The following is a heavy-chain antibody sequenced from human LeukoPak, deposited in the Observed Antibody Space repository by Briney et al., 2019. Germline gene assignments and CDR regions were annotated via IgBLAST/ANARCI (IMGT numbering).Heavy chain of an antibody. D-gene: IGHD5-18*01. CDR3: ARDQGGYSYGLGY. CDR2: IYYSGST. Sequence: SETLSLTCTVSGGSISSSSYYWGWIRQPPGKGLEWIGSIYYSGSTYYNPSLKSRVTISVDTSKNQFSLKLSSVTAADTAVYYCARDQGGYSYGLGYWGQGTLVTVSS. J-gene: IGHJ4*02. V-gene: IGHV4-39*07. CDR1: GGSISSSSYY.